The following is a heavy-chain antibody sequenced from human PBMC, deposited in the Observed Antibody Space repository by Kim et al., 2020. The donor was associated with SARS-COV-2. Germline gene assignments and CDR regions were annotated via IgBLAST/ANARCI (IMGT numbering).Heavy chain of an antibody. V-gene: IGHV1-46*01. J-gene: IGHJ6*02. CDR3: ARGEIVATISWNYYGMDV. CDR2: INPSGGST. D-gene: IGHD5-12*01. CDR1: GYTFTSYY. Sequence: ASVKVSCKASGYTFTSYYMHWVRQAPGQGLEWMGIINPSGGSTSYAQKFQGRVTMTRDTSTSTVYMELSSLRSEDTAVYYCARGEIVATISWNYYGMDVWGQGTTVTVSS.